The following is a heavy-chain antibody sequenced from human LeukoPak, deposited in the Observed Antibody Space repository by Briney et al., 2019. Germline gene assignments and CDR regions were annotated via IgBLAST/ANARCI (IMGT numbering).Heavy chain of an antibody. D-gene: IGHD5-18*01. CDR2: ISTYNDNT. Sequence: ASVKVSCKTSGYTFTTYGMSWVRQAPGQRLEWMEWISTYNDNTNYAQRFRGRVTMTTDTSTSTVYMDLRSLRSDDTAIYYCARQVDTTMALPDYWGQGTLVTVSS. CDR1: GYTFTTYG. CDR3: ARQVDTTMALPDY. V-gene: IGHV1-18*01. J-gene: IGHJ4*02.